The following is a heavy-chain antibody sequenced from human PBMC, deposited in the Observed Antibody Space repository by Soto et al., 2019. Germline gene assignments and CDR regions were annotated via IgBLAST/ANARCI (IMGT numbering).Heavy chain of an antibody. V-gene: IGHV3-23*01. CDR2: ISGSGGST. Sequence: EVQLLESGGGLVQPGGSLRLSCAASGFTFSSYAMSWVRQAPGKGLEWVSAISGSGGSTYYADSVKGRFTISRDNSKNTLYLQMNSLRAEDTAVYYCAFGSSGPYYFDYWGQGTLVTVSS. CDR1: GFTFSSYA. D-gene: IGHD3-22*01. J-gene: IGHJ4*02. CDR3: AFGSSGPYYFDY.